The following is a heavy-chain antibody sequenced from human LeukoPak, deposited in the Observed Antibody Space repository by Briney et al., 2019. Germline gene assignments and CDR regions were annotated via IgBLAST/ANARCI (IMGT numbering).Heavy chain of an antibody. Sequence: PSETLSLTCTVSGGSISSYYWSWIRQPPGKGLEWIGYIYYSGSTNYNPSLKSRVTISVDTSKNQFSLKLSSVTAADTAVYYCARVVSSSAAAGAYYFDYWGQGTLVTVSS. CDR1: GGSISSYY. V-gene: IGHV4-59*12. D-gene: IGHD6-6*01. J-gene: IGHJ4*02. CDR2: IYYSGST. CDR3: ARVVSSSAAAGAYYFDY.